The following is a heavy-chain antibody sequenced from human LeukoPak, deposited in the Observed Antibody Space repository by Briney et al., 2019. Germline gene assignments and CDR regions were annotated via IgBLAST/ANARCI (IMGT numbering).Heavy chain of an antibody. J-gene: IGHJ6*03. V-gene: IGHV4-4*07. D-gene: IGHD2-2*01. CDR1: GGSLSSYY. CDR2: IYTSGCT. CDR3: ARGSICSSTSCYLSASYYYYYMDV. Sequence: SDTLSLTCTVSGGSLSSYYWSWLRQPAGKGLEWIGRIYTSGCTNYNPSLTSRVTMSVDTSKNQFSLKLSSVTAADTAVCYCARGSICSSTSCYLSASYYYYYMDVWGKGTTVTVSS.